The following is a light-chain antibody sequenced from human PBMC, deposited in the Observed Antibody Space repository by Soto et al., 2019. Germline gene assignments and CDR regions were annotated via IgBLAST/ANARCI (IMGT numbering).Light chain of an antibody. V-gene: IGLV2-14*03. CDR3: SSYTGNIRV. J-gene: IGLJ2*01. CDR1: SSDIGAYNF. CDR2: DVS. Sequence: QSALTQPASVSGSPGQSITISCTGTSSDIGAYNFVSWYQQHPGKAPQLIIYDVSYRPSGISSRFSGSKSGNTASLTISGIQSQDEADYYCSSYTGNIRVFGGGTKVTVL.